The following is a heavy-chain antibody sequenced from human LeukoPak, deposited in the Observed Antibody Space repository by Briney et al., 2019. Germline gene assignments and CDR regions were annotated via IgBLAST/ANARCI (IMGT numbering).Heavy chain of an antibody. CDR3: ARGQGTVTTH. Sequence: SETLSLTCAVYGGSFSGYYWTWIRQPPGKGLEWIGEINHSGNANYKPSLKSRVTISLDMSENHFSLKLTSVTAADTAVYYCARGQGTVTTHWGQGTLVTVSS. CDR2: INHSGNA. V-gene: IGHV4-34*01. D-gene: IGHD4-17*01. CDR1: GGSFSGYY. J-gene: IGHJ4*02.